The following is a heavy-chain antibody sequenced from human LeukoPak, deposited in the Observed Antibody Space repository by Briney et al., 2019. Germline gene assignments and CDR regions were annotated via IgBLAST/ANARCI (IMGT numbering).Heavy chain of an antibody. Sequence: SETLSLTCTVSGGSISSYHWSWIRQPPGKGLEWIGEINHSGSTNYNPSLKSRVTISVDTSKNQFSLKLSSVTAADTAVYYCAREEFSPAELDYWGQGTLVTVSA. J-gene: IGHJ4*02. CDR2: INHSGST. V-gene: IGHV4-34*01. D-gene: IGHD1-14*01. CDR1: GGSISSYH. CDR3: AREEFSPAELDY.